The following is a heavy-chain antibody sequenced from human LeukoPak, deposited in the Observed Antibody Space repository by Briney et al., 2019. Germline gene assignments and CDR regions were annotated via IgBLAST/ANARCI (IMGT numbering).Heavy chain of an antibody. CDR2: MNPNSGNT. CDR3: ARGGYSYGYFYYYYYYMDV. D-gene: IGHD5-18*01. Sequence: RASVKVSCKASGYTFTSYDISWVRQATGQGLEWMGWMNPNSGNTGYAQKFQGRVTMTRNTSISTAYMELSSLRSEDTAVYYCARGGYSYGYFYYYYYYMDVWGKGTTVTVSS. CDR1: GYTFTSYD. V-gene: IGHV1-8*01. J-gene: IGHJ6*03.